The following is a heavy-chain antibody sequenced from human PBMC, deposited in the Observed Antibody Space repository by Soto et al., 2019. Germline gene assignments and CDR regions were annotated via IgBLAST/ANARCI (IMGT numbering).Heavy chain of an antibody. V-gene: IGHV4-39*01. J-gene: IGHJ4*02. CDR3: TRHSLGYCVDGSCALIDY. D-gene: IGHD2-15*01. CDR2: FSHSVGA. CDR1: GDAVTSSAYY. Sequence: QLQLQESGPGLVKPSETVSLTCAVSGDAVTSSAYYWGWIRQPPGKGLEWIGSFSHSVGAYYTPSLRGRVTISVDTSKNQLSLTLSSVTAADTAVYFCTRHSLGYCVDGSCALIDYWGQGTLVTVS.